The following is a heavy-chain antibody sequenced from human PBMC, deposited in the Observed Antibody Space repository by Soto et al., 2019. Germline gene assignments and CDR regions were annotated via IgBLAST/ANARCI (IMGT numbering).Heavy chain of an antibody. CDR3: AREDRGWGYPQPDY. Sequence: QVQLVESGGGVVQPGRSLRLSCAASGFTFSSYAMHWVRQAPGKGLEWVAVISYDGSNKYYADSAKGRFTISRDNSKNTLYLQMNSLRAEDTAVYYCAREDRGWGYPQPDYWGQGTLVTVSS. CDR2: ISYDGSNK. CDR1: GFTFSSYA. V-gene: IGHV3-30-3*01. J-gene: IGHJ4*02. D-gene: IGHD5-18*01.